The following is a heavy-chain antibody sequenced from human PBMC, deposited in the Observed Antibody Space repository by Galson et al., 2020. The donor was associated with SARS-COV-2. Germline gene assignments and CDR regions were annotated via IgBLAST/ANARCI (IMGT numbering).Heavy chain of an antibody. CDR3: ARGDMGNDYFDY. D-gene: IGHD7-27*01. CDR2: IYSAGSST. V-gene: IGHV3-74*01. CDR1: GFTFSSYW. J-gene: IGHJ4*02. Sequence: GGSLRLSCAASGFTFSSYWMHWVRQAPGKGLVLVSRIYSAGSSTSYADSVKGRFTISGDNAKNTLYLQMNSLRAEDTDVYYCARGDMGNDYFDYWGQGTLVTVSS.